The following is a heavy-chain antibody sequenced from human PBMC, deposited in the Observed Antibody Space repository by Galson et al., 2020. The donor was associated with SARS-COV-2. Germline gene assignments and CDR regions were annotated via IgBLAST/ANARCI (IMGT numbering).Heavy chain of an antibody. J-gene: IGHJ3*02. CDR3: ASEGFGADAFDI. Sequence: VRQAPGKGLEWVAVISYDGSNKYYADSVKGRFTISRDNSKNTLYLQMNSLRAEDTAVYYCASEGFGADAFDIWGQGTMVTVSS. CDR2: ISYDGSNK. D-gene: IGHD3-10*01. V-gene: IGHV3-30*04.